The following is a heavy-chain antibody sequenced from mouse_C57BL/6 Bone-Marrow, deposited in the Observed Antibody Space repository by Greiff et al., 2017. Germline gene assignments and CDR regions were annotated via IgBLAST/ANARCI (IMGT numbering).Heavy chain of an antibody. CDR3: TTWNLLLRYLDY. J-gene: IGHJ2*01. CDR1: GFNIKDDY. CDR2: IDPENGDT. D-gene: IGHD1-1*01. Sequence: EVKLQESGAELVRPGASVKLSCTASGFNIKDDYMHWVKQRPEQGLEWIGWIDPENGDTEYASKVQGKATITADTSSNTAYLQLSSLTSEDTAVYYCTTWNLLLRYLDYWGQGTTLTVSS. V-gene: IGHV14-4*01.